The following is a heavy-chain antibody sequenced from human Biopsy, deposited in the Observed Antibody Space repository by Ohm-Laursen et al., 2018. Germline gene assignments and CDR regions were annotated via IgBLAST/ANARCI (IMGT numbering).Heavy chain of an antibody. CDR3: GNEVHGRDY. D-gene: IGHD2-15*01. J-gene: IGHJ4*02. CDR2: INQSGRT. Sequence: LRLSCSASGFTFSSYAMGWVRQAPGKGLEWIGQINQSGRTNYNPSLKSRVNISADKSNNQFSLKLTSVTSADTAVYFCGNEVHGRDYWGLGALVTVSS. V-gene: IGHV4-34*08. CDR1: GFTFSSYA.